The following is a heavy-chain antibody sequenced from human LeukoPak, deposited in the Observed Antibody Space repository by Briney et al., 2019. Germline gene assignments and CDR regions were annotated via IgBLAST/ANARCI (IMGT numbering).Heavy chain of an antibody. V-gene: IGHV3-30*02. D-gene: IGHD6-19*01. Sequence: GGSLRLSCAASEFTFSSYGMHWVRQAPGKGLEWVAFIRYDGSDKYYADSVEGRFTISRDNSKKTLYLQMNSLRAEDTAVYYCARDRPQQWLVRGQRGYYYYMDVWGKGTTVTISS. CDR3: ARDRPQQWLVRGQRGYYYYMDV. CDR1: EFTFSSYG. J-gene: IGHJ6*03. CDR2: IRYDGSDK.